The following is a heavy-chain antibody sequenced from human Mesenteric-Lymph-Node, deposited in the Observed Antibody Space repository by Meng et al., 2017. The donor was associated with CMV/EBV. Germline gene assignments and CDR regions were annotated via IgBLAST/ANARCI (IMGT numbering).Heavy chain of an antibody. J-gene: IGHJ6*02. CDR1: GYTFTSYD. CDR2: MNPNSGNT. V-gene: IGHV1-8*01. Sequence: ASVKVSCKASGYTFTSYDINWVRQATGQGLEWMGWMNPNSGNTGYAQKFQGRVTMTRDTSMTTTYMELNSLRYDDTAVYYCARVQVTASYYYYGMDVWGQGTTVTVSS. D-gene: IGHD2-21*02. CDR3: ARVQVTASYYYYGMDV.